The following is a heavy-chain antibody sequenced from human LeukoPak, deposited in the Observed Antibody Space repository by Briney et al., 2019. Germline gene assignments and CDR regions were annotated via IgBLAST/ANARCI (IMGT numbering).Heavy chain of an antibody. CDR3: AKDRRYYYGSGRAAYYYGMDV. CDR2: ISGSGGST. V-gene: IGHV3-23*01. J-gene: IGHJ6*02. CDR1: GFTFSSYA. D-gene: IGHD3-10*01. Sequence: GGSLRLSCAASGFTFSSYAMSWVRQAPGKGLEWVSAISGSGGSTYYADSVKGRFTISRDNSKNTLYLQMNSPRAEDTAVYYCAKDRRYYYGSGRAAYYYGMDVWGQGTTVTVSS.